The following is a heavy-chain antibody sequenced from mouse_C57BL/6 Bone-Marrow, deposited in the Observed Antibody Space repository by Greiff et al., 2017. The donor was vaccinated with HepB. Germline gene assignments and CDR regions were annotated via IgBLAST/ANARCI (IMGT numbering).Heavy chain of an antibody. CDR1: GFTFSDYG. CDR3: ARQGYYGSSLYAMDY. CDR2: ISNLAYSI. V-gene: IGHV5-15*01. D-gene: IGHD1-1*01. J-gene: IGHJ4*01. Sequence: EVQLVESGGGLVQPGGSLKLSCAASGFTFSDYGMAWVRQAPRKGPEWVAFISNLAYSIYYADTVTGRFTISRENAKNTLYLEMSSLRSEDTAMYYCARQGYYGSSLYAMDYWGQGTSVTVSS.